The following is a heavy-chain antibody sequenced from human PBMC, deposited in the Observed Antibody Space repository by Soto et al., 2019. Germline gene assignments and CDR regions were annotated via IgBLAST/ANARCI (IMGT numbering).Heavy chain of an antibody. V-gene: IGHV3-23*01. D-gene: IGHD4-17*01. CDR1: GFSFSNFG. Sequence: EVHLLESGGDLVQPGGPLRLSCAASGFSFSNFGMSWVRQAPGKGLEWVATTSASGGHAFYADSVKGRFTISRDNSKNTLFLQLNRLRPEATGEYFFAKAPPYGGNIFHHCGQGTVVSVSS. CDR3: AKAPPYGGNIFHH. CDR2: TSASGGHA. J-gene: IGHJ4*02.